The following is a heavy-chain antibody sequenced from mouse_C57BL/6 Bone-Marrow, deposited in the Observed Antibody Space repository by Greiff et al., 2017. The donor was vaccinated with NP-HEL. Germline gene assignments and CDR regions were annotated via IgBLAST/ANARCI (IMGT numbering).Heavy chain of an antibody. D-gene: IGHD2-3*01. CDR1: GFNIKDDY. J-gene: IGHJ2*01. CDR3: TIVDDGYYGY. Sequence: VHVKQSGAELVRPGASVKLSCTASGFNIKDDYMHWVKQRPEQGLEWIGWIDPENGDTEYASKFQGKATITADTSSNTAYLQLRSLTSEDTAVYYCTIVDDGYYGYWGQGTTLTVSS. V-gene: IGHV14-4*01. CDR2: IDPENGDT.